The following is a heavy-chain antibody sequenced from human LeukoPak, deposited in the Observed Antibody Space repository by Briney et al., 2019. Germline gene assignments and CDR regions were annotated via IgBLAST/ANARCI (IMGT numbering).Heavy chain of an antibody. D-gene: IGHD3-22*01. Sequence: GGSLRLSRAASGFTFSSHWMSWVRQAPGKGLEWVANIRHDGNEKYYVDSVKGRFTISRDNAKSSLYLQMNILRAEDTAVYYCAREWYFYDTRGQGDAFDIWGQGTMVTVSS. V-gene: IGHV3-7*05. CDR1: GFTFSSHW. J-gene: IGHJ3*02. CDR2: IRHDGNEK. CDR3: AREWYFYDTRGQGDAFDI.